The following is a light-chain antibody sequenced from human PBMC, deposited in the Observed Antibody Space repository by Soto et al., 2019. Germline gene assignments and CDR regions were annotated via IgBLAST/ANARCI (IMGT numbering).Light chain of an antibody. Sequence: DIQMTQSPSSLSASVGDRVTITCQASQDITLYLNWYQHKAGKAPNLLIHDVSTLETGVPARFSGRGSGTIFTRTIINLQPEDVATYYYQQYDSRPNTFGQGTKVEIK. CDR3: QQYDSRPNT. CDR1: QDITLY. J-gene: IGKJ2*01. CDR2: DVS. V-gene: IGKV1-33*01.